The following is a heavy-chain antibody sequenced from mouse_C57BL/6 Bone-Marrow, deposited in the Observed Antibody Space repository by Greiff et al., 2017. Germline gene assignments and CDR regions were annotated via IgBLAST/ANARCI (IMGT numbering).Heavy chain of an antibody. CDR3: SSLDGDYFDF. D-gene: IGHD1-1*02. J-gene: IGHJ2*01. CDR2: IDPEIGDT. CDR1: GFNIKDDY. V-gene: IGHV14-4*01. Sequence: EVQLQQSGAELVRPGASVKLSCTASGFNIKDDYIHWVNQRPEQGLEWIGWIDPEIGDTEYASKFQGKATITSDTSSNTAYLQLSSLTSEDTAVYYCSSLDGDYFDFWGQGTPLTVAS.